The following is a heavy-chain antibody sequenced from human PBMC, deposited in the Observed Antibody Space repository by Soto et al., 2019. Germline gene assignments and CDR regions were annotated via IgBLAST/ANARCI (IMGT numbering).Heavy chain of an antibody. CDR1: GFTFSNHA. CDR2: ISATGLST. Sequence: EVQLLESGGGLVQPGGSLRLSCAASGFTFSNHAMSWVRQSPGKGLEWVSSISATGLSTNYADSVKGRFTISRDNSQNTLFVQMNSLRGDDRAVYYCVKGSRIVTTVAYFDWWGQGTPVTVAS. CDR3: VKGSRIVTTVAYFDW. V-gene: IGHV3-23*01. D-gene: IGHD1-26*01. J-gene: IGHJ4*02.